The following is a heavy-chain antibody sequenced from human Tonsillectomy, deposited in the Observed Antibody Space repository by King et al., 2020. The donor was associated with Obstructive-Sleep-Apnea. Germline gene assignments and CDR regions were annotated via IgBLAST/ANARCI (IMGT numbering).Heavy chain of an antibody. Sequence: VQLQESGPGLVKPSQTLSLTCAVSGGSISSGGYSWSWIRQPPGKGLEWIGYIYYSGSTYYNPSLKSRVTISVDTSKNQFSLKLSSVTAADTAVYYCARIHYDFWSGSSWYYDILTVPTGDAFDIWGQGTMVTVSS. V-gene: IGHV4-30-4*07. CDR2: IYYSGST. D-gene: IGHD3-9*01. CDR1: GGSISSGGYS. J-gene: IGHJ3*02. CDR3: ARIHYDFWSGSSWYYDILTVPTGDAFDI.